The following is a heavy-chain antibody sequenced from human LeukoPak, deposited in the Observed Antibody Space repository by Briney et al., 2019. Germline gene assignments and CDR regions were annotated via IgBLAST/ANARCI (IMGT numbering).Heavy chain of an antibody. D-gene: IGHD2-15*01. J-gene: IGHJ5*02. CDR2: TYYRSKWYN. CDR3: ARHGWVGDIVVVVAARRKNWFDP. Sequence: SQTLSLTCAISGDSVSSNSAAWNWIRQSPSRGLEWLGRTYYRSKWYNDYAVSVKSRITINPDTSKNQFSLQLNSVTAADTAVYYCARHGWVGDIVVVVAARRKNWFDPWGQGTLVTVSS. V-gene: IGHV6-1*01. CDR1: GDSVSSNSAA.